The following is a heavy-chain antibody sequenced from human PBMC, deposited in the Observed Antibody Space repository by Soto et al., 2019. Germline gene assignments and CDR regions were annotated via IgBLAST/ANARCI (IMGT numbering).Heavy chain of an antibody. CDR3: ARDRRLYDSSGPFDY. J-gene: IGHJ4*02. V-gene: IGHV4-31*03. CDR1: GCSISSGGYY. Sequence: SETLSLTCPFSGCSISSGGYYWSWIRQHPGKGLEWIGYIYYSGSTYYNPSLKSRVTISVDTSKNQFSLKLSSVTAADTAVYYCARDRRLYDSSGPFDYWGQGTLVTVSS. D-gene: IGHD3-22*01. CDR2: IYYSGST.